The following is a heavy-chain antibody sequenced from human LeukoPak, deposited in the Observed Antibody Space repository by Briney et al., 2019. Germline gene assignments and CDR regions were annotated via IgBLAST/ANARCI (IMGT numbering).Heavy chain of an antibody. CDR2: IYYSGST. V-gene: IGHV4-59*01. CDR3: ARGIYGDYAPSSFDY. Sequence: SETLSPTCTVSGGSISSYYWSWVRQPPGKGLEWIGYIYYSGSTNYNPSLKSRVTISVDTSNNQFSLKLSSVTAADTAVYYCARGIYGDYAPSSFDYGGQGTLVTVSS. D-gene: IGHD4-17*01. CDR1: GGSISSYY. J-gene: IGHJ4*02.